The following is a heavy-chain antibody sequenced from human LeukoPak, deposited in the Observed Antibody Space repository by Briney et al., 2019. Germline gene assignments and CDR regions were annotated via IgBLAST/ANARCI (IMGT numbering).Heavy chain of an antibody. J-gene: IGHJ3*02. CDR2: IYYSGSA. CDR1: GGSISSYY. Sequence: PSETLSLTCTVSGGSISSYYWSWIRQPPGKGLEWIGYIYYSGSANYNPSLKSRVTISVGTSKNQFSLKLSSVTAADTAVYYCARDGYGVQDAFDIWGQGTMVTVSS. CDR3: ARDGYGVQDAFDI. D-gene: IGHD3-10*01. V-gene: IGHV4-59*01.